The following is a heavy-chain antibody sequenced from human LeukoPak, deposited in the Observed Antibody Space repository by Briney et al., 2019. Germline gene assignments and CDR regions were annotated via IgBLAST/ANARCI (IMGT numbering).Heavy chain of an antibody. CDR1: GYTFTSFD. CDR2: MNPNSGNT. Sequence: ASVKVSCKASGYTFTSFDINWVRQATGQGLEWMGWMNPNSGNTGYPQKFQGRVTMTRNTSRSTAYMELSSLRSEDTAVYYCARGKVGADYYYYYMDVWGKGTTVTISS. J-gene: IGHJ6*03. CDR3: ARGKVGADYYYYYMDV. D-gene: IGHD1-26*01. V-gene: IGHV1-8*01.